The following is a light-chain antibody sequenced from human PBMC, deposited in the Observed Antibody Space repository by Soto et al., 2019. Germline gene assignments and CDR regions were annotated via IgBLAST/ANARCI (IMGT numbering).Light chain of an antibody. V-gene: IGKV3-20*01. J-gene: IGKJ1*01. CDR2: GAS. CDR1: ESVSTN. CDR3: QQYGSSPPT. Sequence: EIEMTQSPATLSLAPGERVTLSCRASESVSTNLAWYQQKAGQAPRLLIYGASTRATGIPARFSGSGSGTDFTLTINRLEPEDFAVYYCQQYGSSPPTFGQGTKVDI.